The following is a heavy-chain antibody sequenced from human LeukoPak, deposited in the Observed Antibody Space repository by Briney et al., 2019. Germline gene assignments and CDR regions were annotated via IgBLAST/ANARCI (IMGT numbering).Heavy chain of an antibody. CDR2: IYYSGST. V-gene: IGHV4-61*01. J-gene: IGHJ4*02. D-gene: IGHD3-10*01. CDR3: ARSQNYYGSGDY. CDR1: GDSVSNGNYY. Sequence: SETLSLTCTVSGDSVSNGNYYWSWLRQPPGKALEWIGYIYYSGSTYYNPSLEGRVTISVDTSKNQFSVKLRSVAAADTAVYYCARSQNYYGSGDYWSQGTLVTVSS.